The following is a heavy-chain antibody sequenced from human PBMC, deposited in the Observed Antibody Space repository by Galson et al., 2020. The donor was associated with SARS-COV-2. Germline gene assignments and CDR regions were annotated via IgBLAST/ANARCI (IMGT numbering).Heavy chain of an antibody. CDR2: FVPEDGDT. J-gene: IGHJ3*01. CDR1: GYTLTELS. D-gene: IGHD3-22*01. V-gene: IGHV1-24*01. Sequence: ASVKVSCKVSGYTLTELSMNWVRQAPGKGLEWMGCFVPEDGDTNYAQKFQGRVTMTADTSTDTAYMELSSLRSEDTAVYYCATQPGYYYGFGAFDVWSQGTMVTVSS. CDR3: ATQPGYYYGFGAFDV.